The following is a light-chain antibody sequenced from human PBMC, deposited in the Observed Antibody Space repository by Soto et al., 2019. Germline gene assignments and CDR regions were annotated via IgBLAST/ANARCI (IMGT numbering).Light chain of an antibody. CDR1: QSISAW. CDR3: QQYDTYLRT. J-gene: IGKJ1*01. CDR2: DAS. Sequence: DIQMTQSPSTLSASVGDRVTITCRASQSISAWLAWYQQKPGRAPKLLIYDASNLQSGVPSRFSGSGSGTEFTLTIDSLQPYDFATYYCQQYDTYLRTFGQGTKVEIK. V-gene: IGKV1-5*01.